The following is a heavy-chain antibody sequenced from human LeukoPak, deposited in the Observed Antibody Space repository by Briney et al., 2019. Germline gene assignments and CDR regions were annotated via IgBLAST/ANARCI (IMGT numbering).Heavy chain of an antibody. Sequence: GASVKVSCKASGYTLTELSMHWVRQAPGKGLEWMGGFDPEDGETIYAQKFQGRVTMTEDTSTDTAYMELSSLRSEDTAVYYCATMVRGAYYFDYWGQGTLVTVSS. CDR2: FDPEDGET. CDR1: GYTLTELS. CDR3: ATMVRGAYYFDY. J-gene: IGHJ4*02. V-gene: IGHV1-24*01. D-gene: IGHD3-10*01.